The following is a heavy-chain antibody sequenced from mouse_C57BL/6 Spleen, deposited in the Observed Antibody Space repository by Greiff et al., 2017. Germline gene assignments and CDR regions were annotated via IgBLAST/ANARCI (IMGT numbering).Heavy chain of an antibody. CDR1: GYTFTSYW. V-gene: IGHV1-52*01. CDR2: IDPSDSET. D-gene: IGHD1-1*01. CDR3: ASRDYYGSSYFDY. J-gene: IGHJ2*01. Sequence: QVQLQQPGAELVRPGSSVKLSCKASGYTFTSYWMHWVKQRPIQGLEWIGNIDPSDSETHYNQKFKDKATLTVDKSSSTAYMQLSSLTSEDSAVYYCASRDYYGSSYFDYWGQGTTLPVSS.